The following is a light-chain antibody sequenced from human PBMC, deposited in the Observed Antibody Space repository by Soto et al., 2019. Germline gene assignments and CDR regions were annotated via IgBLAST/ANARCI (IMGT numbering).Light chain of an antibody. J-gene: IGKJ3*01. CDR2: AAS. V-gene: IGKV1-27*01. CDR3: QKYNSAPFT. CDR1: QGIRDH. Sequence: GDSVTITCRASQGIRDHLAWYQQTPGKVPKLLIYAASTLQSGVPSRFSGSGSGTVFTLTIGSLQPEDVATYYCQKYNSAPFTFGPGTKVDLK.